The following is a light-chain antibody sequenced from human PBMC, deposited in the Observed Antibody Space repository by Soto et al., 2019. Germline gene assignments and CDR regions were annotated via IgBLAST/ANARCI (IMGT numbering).Light chain of an antibody. V-gene: IGKV4-1*01. CDR2: WAS. J-gene: IGKJ2*01. CDR1: QSVLYSSNNKNY. CDR3: QHCQSPPLT. Sequence: DIVMTQSPDSLAVSLGERATINCKSSQSVLYSSNNKNYLAWYQQRPGQPPKLLIYWASTRESGVPDRFSGSGFGPDFTLTITSLQADELAVYYCQHCQSPPLTFGQGTHVQI.